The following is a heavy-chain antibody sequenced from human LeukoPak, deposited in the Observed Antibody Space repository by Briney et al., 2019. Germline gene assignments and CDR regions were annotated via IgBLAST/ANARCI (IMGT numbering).Heavy chain of an antibody. Sequence: PGGSLRPSCVGSGFTFRSYAMNWVRQAPGKGLEWVSAISGSGVTTYYADAVKGRFTISRDNSKNTLYLQMNNLRAEDTAVYYCATPRGTVATGAVYWGQGTLVTVSS. CDR3: ATPRGTVATGAVY. D-gene: IGHD4-23*01. J-gene: IGHJ4*02. CDR1: GFTFRSYA. CDR2: ISGSGVTT. V-gene: IGHV3-23*01.